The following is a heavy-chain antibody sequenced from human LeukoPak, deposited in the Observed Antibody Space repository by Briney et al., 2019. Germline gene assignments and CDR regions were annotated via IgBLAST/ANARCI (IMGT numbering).Heavy chain of an antibody. J-gene: IGHJ4*02. D-gene: IGHD3-3*01. CDR3: ARGSGDFWSGYYNYFDY. CDR1: GYTFTSYG. CDR2: ISVYNGNT. V-gene: IGHV1-18*01. Sequence: ASVKVSCRPSGYTFTSYGISWVRQAPGQGLEWMGWISVYNGNTNYAQKFQGRVTMTTDTSTSTAYMELRSLRSDDTAVYYCARGSGDFWSGYYNYFDYWGQGTLVTVSS.